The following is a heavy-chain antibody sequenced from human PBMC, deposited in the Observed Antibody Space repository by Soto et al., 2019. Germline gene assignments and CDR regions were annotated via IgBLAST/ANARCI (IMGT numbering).Heavy chain of an antibody. Sequence: QVQLVESGGGVVQPGRSLRLSCAASGFTFSSYAMHWVRQAPGKGLEWVAVISYDGSNKYYADSVKGRFTISRDNSKNTLYLQMNSLRAEDTAVYYCARDYYGSAEPNYYYYGMDVWGQGTTVTVSS. D-gene: IGHD3-10*01. V-gene: IGHV3-30-3*01. J-gene: IGHJ6*02. CDR3: ARDYYGSAEPNYYYYGMDV. CDR1: GFTFSSYA. CDR2: ISYDGSNK.